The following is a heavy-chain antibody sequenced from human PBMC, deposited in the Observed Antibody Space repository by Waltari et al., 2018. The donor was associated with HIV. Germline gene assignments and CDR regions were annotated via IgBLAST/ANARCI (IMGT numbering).Heavy chain of an antibody. CDR1: GFTFSNYA. CDR3: AKELVVAATLNFQH. Sequence: EVQLLESGGGLVQPGGSLRLSCAASGFTFSNYAMSCVRQAPGKRLEWVSAISGSGGTTYYADSVKGRFTISRDNSKYTLYLQMSSLRAEDTAVYYCAKELVVAATLNFQHWGQGTLVTVSS. J-gene: IGHJ1*01. CDR2: ISGSGGTT. D-gene: IGHD2-15*01. V-gene: IGHV3-23*01.